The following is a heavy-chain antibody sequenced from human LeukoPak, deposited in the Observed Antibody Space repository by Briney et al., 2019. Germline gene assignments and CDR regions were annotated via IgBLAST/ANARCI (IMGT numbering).Heavy chain of an antibody. D-gene: IGHD6-13*01. Sequence: PSETLSLTCTVSGGSISSSSYYWGWIRQPPGKGLEWIGSIYYNGSTYYNPSLKSRVTISVDTSKNQFSLKLSSVTAADTAVYYCARGLPGAAAGSSGFDYWGQGTLVTVSS. CDR3: ARGLPGAAAGSSGFDY. CDR2: IYYNGST. J-gene: IGHJ4*02. V-gene: IGHV4-39*07. CDR1: GGSISSSSYY.